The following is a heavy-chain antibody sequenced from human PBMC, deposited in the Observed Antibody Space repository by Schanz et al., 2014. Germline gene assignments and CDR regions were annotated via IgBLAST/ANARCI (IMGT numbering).Heavy chain of an antibody. CDR3: AKDSTHIDIVLVPTAIDY. J-gene: IGHJ4*02. V-gene: IGHV3-30*18. CDR2: MSYDGSIK. D-gene: IGHD2-2*01. Sequence: VQLVESGGGLIQRGESLRLSCSASGFSFSSYAMHWVRQAPGKGLEWVAAMSYDGSIKYYGDSVKGRFTISRDNSKNTLYLHMNTLRSEDTAVYYCAKDSTHIDIVLVPTAIDYWGQGTLVTGSS. CDR1: GFSFSSYA.